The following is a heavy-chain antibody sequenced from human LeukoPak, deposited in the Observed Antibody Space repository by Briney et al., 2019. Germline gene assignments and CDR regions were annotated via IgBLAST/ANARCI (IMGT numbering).Heavy chain of an antibody. CDR1: GFTLRDHY. CDR2: IKKDGSEK. Sequence: GGSPRLSFAASGFTLRDHYMTWVGEDPGEGLEWGANIKKDGSEKHYVDSVKGRFTITRDNVKNSLYLQMTSLRGEDTAVYYCVQPGLDYWGQGTQVTVSS. J-gene: IGHJ4*02. CDR3: VQPGLDY. V-gene: IGHV3-7*01. D-gene: IGHD3-10*01.